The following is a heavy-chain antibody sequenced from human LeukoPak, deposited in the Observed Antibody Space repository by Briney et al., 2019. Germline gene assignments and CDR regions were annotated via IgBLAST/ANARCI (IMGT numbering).Heavy chain of an antibody. Sequence: GGSLRLSCAASGFTFSSYGMHWVRQAPGKGLEWVAFIRYDGSNKYYADSVKGRFTISRDNSKTTLYLQMNSLRAEDTAVYYCAKGPYGGFGELAYYYYYMDVWGKGTTVTISS. V-gene: IGHV3-30*02. CDR3: AKGPYGGFGELAYYYYYMDV. CDR2: IRYDGSNK. D-gene: IGHD3-10*01. J-gene: IGHJ6*03. CDR1: GFTFSSYG.